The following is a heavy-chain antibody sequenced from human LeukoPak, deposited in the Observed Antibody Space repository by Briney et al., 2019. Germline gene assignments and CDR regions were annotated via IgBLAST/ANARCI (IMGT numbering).Heavy chain of an antibody. J-gene: IGHJ3*02. CDR3: AKDQWWFGEIGAFDI. Sequence: QPGRSLRLSCAASGFTFSSYGMHWVRQAPGKGLEWVAVISYDGSNKYYADSVKGRFTISRDNSKNTLYLQMNSLRAEDTAVYYCAKDQWWFGEIGAFDIWGQGTMVTVSS. CDR1: GFTFSSYG. V-gene: IGHV3-30*18. CDR2: ISYDGSNK. D-gene: IGHD3-10*01.